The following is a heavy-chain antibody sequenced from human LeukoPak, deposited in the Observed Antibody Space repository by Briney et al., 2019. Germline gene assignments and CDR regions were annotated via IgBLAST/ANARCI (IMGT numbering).Heavy chain of an antibody. J-gene: IGHJ6*02. D-gene: IGHD3-10*01. CDR1: GYTFTSYG. CDR2: ISAYNGNT. Sequence: GASVKVSCKASGYTFTSYGISWVRQAPGQGLEWMGWISAYNGNTNFAQKLQGRVTMTTDTSTSTAYMELRSLRSDDTAVYYCARDKRVLPPYYYYGMDVWGQGTTVTVSS. CDR3: ARDKRVLPPYYYYGMDV. V-gene: IGHV1-18*01.